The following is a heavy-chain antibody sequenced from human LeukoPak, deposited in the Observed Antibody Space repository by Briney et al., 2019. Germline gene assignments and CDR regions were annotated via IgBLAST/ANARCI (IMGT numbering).Heavy chain of an antibody. D-gene: IGHD6-19*01. CDR1: GGSFSGYY. CDR3: ARRYSSGWPFDY. J-gene: IGHJ4*02. V-gene: IGHV4-34*01. CDR2: INHSGST. Sequence: SETLSLTCAVYGGSFSGYYWSWIRQPPGKGLEWIGEINHSGSTNYNPSLKSRVTISVDTSKNQFSLKLSSVTAADTAVYYCARRYSSGWPFDYWGQGTLDTVSS.